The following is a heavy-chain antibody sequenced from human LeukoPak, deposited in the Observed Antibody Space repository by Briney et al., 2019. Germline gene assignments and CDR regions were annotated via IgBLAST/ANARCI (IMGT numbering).Heavy chain of an antibody. CDR3: VKTYGYCSSTGCYAFDY. D-gene: IGHD2-2*01. Sequence: LAGGSLRLSCSASGFTFSRYAMHWVRQAPGKGLDYVSGITSSGDTTYYADSVKGRFTISRDNSKNTLYLQMSSLRAEDTAVYHCVKTYGYCSSTGCYAFDYWGQGTLVTVSS. J-gene: IGHJ4*02. V-gene: IGHV3-64D*09. CDR2: ITSSGDTT. CDR1: GFTFSRYA.